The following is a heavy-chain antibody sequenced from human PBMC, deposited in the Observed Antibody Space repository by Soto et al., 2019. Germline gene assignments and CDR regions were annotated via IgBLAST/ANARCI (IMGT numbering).Heavy chain of an antibody. CDR2: INLSGST. CDR1: PGSFSGYS. CDR3: ARGFPVYSYYSYIDV. J-gene: IGHJ6*03. D-gene: IGHD2-8*01. Sequence: QVQLQQWGAGLLKPSETLSLTCAVSPGSFSGYSWNWIRQPPGKGLEWLGEINLSGSTNYNPSLKTGVTMSVDTSKNQFSLRLSSVTAADTAVYYCARGFPVYSYYSYIDVWGKGTTVTISS. V-gene: IGHV4-34*01.